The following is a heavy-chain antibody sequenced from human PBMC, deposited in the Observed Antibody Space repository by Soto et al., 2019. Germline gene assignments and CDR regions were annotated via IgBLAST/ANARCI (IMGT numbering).Heavy chain of an antibody. CDR2: IYYGGST. CDR1: GDSISSADHY. Sequence: PSETLSLTCTVSGDSISSADHYWSWIRQPPGQGLEWIGYIYYGGSTYYNPSLKNRLTISLDTSKNQFSLKLSSVTAADTAMYSCAGGSTIIDTLAHWGEGSLVTVSS. D-gene: IGHD5-18*01. V-gene: IGHV4-30-4*01. CDR3: AGGSTIIDTLAH. J-gene: IGHJ4*02.